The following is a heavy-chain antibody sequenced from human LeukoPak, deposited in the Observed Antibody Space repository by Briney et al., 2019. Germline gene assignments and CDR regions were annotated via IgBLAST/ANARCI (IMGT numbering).Heavy chain of an antibody. CDR3: ATQTTVTTIDY. Sequence: KSSETLSLTCAVSGYSISSGYYWGWIRQPPGKGLEWIGSIYHSGSTYYNPSLKSRVTISVDTSKNQFSLKLSSVTAADTAVYYCATQTTVTTIDYWGQGTLVTVSS. CDR2: IYHSGST. D-gene: IGHD4-11*01. J-gene: IGHJ4*02. V-gene: IGHV4-38-2*01. CDR1: GYSISSGYY.